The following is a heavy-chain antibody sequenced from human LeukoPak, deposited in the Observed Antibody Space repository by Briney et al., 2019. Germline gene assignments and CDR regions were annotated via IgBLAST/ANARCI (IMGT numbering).Heavy chain of an antibody. V-gene: IGHV4-59*01. J-gene: IGHJ6*03. D-gene: IGHD2-2*01. CDR1: GGSISSYY. CDR2: IYYSGST. Sequence: SETLSLTCTVSGGSISSYYWSWIRQPPGKGLEWIGYIYYSGSTNYNPSLKSRVTISVDTSKNQFSLKLSSVTAADTAVYYCARASYCSSTSCYSWLHYYYMDAWGKGTTVTVSS. CDR3: ARASYCSSTSCYSWLHYYYMDA.